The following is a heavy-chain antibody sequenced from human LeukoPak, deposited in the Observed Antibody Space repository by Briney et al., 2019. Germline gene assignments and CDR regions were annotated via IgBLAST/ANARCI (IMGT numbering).Heavy chain of an antibody. J-gene: IGHJ4*02. D-gene: IGHD3-10*01. CDR1: GYSISSGYY. Sequence: SETLSLTCSVSGYSISSGYYWGWIRQPPGKGLEWIGSIYHSGSTYYNPSLKSRVTISVDTSKNQFSLKLSSVTAADTAVYYCARDRGVPYWGQGTLVTVSS. CDR2: IYHSGST. V-gene: IGHV4-38-2*02. CDR3: ARDRGVPY.